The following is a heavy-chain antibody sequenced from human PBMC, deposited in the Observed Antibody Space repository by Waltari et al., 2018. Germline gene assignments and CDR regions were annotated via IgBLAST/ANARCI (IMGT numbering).Heavy chain of an antibody. J-gene: IGHJ4*02. CDR2: INHSGST. CDR3: ARVGIRYSYGYGPFDY. V-gene: IGHV4-34*01. Sequence: QVQLQQWGAGLLKPSETLSLTCAVYGGSFSGYYWSWIRQPPGKGLEWIGEINHSGSTNYNPSLRRRVTISGETSKNQFSLKLSSVTAADTAVYYCARVGIRYSYGYGPFDYWGQGTLVTVSS. D-gene: IGHD5-18*01. CDR1: GGSFSGYY.